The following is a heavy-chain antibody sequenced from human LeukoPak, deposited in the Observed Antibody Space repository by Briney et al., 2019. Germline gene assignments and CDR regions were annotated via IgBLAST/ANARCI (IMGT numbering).Heavy chain of an antibody. J-gene: IGHJ4*02. D-gene: IGHD6-19*01. CDR3: TRDSFGYSSGWYLGY. CDR2: IWYDGSNK. CDR1: GFTFSSYG. V-gene: IGHV3-33*01. Sequence: GGSLRLSCAASGFTFSSYGMHWVRQAPGKGLEWVAVIWYDGSNKYYADSVKGRFTISRDNSKNTLYLQMNSLRAEDTAVYYCTRDSFGYSSGWYLGYWGQGTLVTVSS.